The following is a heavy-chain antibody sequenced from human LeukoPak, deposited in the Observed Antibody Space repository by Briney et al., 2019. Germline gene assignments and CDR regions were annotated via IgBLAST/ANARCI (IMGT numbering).Heavy chain of an antibody. CDR1: GFTFSSYA. CDR2: ISYDGSNK. V-gene: IGHV3-30-3*01. D-gene: IGHD3-3*01. CDR3: ARERNTYYDFWSGYSYGMDV. J-gene: IGHJ6*02. Sequence: GGSLRLSCAASGFTFSSYAMHWVRQAPGKGLEWVAGISYDGSNKYYADSVKGRFTISRDNSKNALYLQMNSLRAEDTAVYYCARERNTYYDFWSGYSYGMDVWGQGTTVTVSS.